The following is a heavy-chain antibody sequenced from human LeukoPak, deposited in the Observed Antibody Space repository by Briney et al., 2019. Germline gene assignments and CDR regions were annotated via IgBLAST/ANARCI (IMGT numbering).Heavy chain of an antibody. CDR2: IYYSGST. V-gene: IGHV4-39*07. CDR3: AADRWGIVGATRLAYFDY. Sequence: SETLSLTCTVSGGSISSSSYYWGWIRQPPGKGLEWIGSIYYSGSTYYNPSLKSRVTISVDTSKNQFSLKLSSVTAADTAVYYCAADRWGIVGATRLAYFDYWGQGTLVTVSS. J-gene: IGHJ4*02. CDR1: GGSISSSSYY. D-gene: IGHD1-26*01.